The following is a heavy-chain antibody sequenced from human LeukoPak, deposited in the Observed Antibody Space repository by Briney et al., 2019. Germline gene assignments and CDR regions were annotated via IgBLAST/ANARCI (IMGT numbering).Heavy chain of an antibody. CDR3: ARVSPELYTYFDY. CDR2: ISSSGSTI. D-gene: IGHD1-1*01. Sequence: PGGSLRLSCAASGFTFSDYYMSWIRQAPGKGLEWVSYISSSGSTIYYADSVKGRFTISRDNAKNSLYLQMNSLRAEDTAVYYCARVSPELYTYFDYWGQGTLVTVSS. J-gene: IGHJ4*02. CDR1: GFTFSDYY. V-gene: IGHV3-11*01.